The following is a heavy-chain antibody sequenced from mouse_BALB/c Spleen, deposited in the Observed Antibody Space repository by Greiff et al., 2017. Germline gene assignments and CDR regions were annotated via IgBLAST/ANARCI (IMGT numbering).Heavy chain of an antibody. CDR2: ISSGSSTI. CDR3: ARPMIRYAMDY. V-gene: IGHV5-17*02. CDR1: GFTFSSFG. Sequence: EVKLVESGGGLVQPGGSRKLSCAASGFTFSSFGMHWVRQAPEKGLEWVAYISSGSSTIYYADTVKGRFTISRDNPKNTLFLQMTSLRSEDTAMYYCARPMIRYAMDYWGQGTSVTVSS. D-gene: IGHD2-4*01. J-gene: IGHJ4*01.